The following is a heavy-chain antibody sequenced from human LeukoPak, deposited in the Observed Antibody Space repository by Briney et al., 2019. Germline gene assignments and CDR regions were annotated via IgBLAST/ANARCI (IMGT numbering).Heavy chain of an antibody. J-gene: IGHJ3*02. Sequence: GRSLRLSCAASGFTFSSYPIHWVRQAPGKGLEWVAVISFDGSNKYYADSVKGRFTISRDNSKNTLYLQMNSLRAEDTAVYYCARATGQQLVTGAFDIWGQGTMVTVSS. D-gene: IGHD6-13*01. CDR2: ISFDGSNK. CDR3: ARATGQQLVTGAFDI. CDR1: GFTFSSYP. V-gene: IGHV3-30-3*01.